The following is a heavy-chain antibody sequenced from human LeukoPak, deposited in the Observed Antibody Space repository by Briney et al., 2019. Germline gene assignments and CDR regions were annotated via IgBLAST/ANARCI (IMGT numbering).Heavy chain of an antibody. J-gene: IGHJ3*01. CDR2: ISSSSSYI. CDR1: GFTFSSYS. CDR3: ARFTGTETRDPFDL. V-gene: IGHV3-21*01. D-gene: IGHD1-1*01. Sequence: GGSLRLSCAASGFTFSSYSMNWVRQAPGKGLEWVSSISSSSSYIYYAESVKGRFTISRDNPNNSLYLQMNSLRAEDTAVYYCARFTGTETRDPFDLWGQGTMVTVSS.